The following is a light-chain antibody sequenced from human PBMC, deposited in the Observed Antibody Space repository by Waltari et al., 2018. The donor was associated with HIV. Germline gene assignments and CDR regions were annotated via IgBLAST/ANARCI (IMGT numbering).Light chain of an antibody. CDR3: GTWDSGLSAVV. J-gene: IGLJ3*02. CDR1: SSNIGSND. Sequence: QSVLTQPPSVSAAPGQRVTISCSGSSSNIGSNDVSWYQQLPGTAPKLLIFDNYTRPSGIPDRFTGSKSGTSATLGITGLQTGDEADYYCGTWDSGLSAVVFGGGTKLTVL. V-gene: IGLV1-51*01. CDR2: DNY.